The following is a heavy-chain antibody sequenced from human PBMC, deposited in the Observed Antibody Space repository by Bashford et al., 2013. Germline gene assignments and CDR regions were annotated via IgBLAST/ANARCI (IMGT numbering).Heavy chain of an antibody. CDR3: ARENYDFWGGPAYGMDV. V-gene: IGHV3-48*02. CDR1: GFTFSSYS. J-gene: IGHJ6*02. D-gene: IGHD3-3*01. CDR2: ISGSSSNI. Sequence: GGSLRLSCAASGFTFSSYSMNWVRQAPGKGLQWVSYISGSSSNIYYADSVKGRFTISRDNAKNSLHLQMNSLRDEDTAVYYCARENYDFWGGPAYGMDVWGQGTTVTVSS.